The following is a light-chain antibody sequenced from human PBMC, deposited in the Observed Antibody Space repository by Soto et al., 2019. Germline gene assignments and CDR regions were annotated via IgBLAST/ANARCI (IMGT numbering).Light chain of an antibody. CDR3: QQRSNCPTFT. V-gene: IGKV1-5*01. CDR1: QSISSW. J-gene: IGKJ5*01. Sequence: IQLTPSPSSLSASVGYRVPITCRASQSISSWLAWYQQKPGKAPTLLIYDASSLESGVPSRSSGSGSGTEFTLTISSLEPEDCAVYYCQQRSNCPTFTFGQGKRLEI. CDR2: DAS.